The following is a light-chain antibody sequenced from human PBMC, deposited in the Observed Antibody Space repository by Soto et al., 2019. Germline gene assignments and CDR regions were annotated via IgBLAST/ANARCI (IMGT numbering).Light chain of an antibody. CDR1: SSDVGSYNL. CDR2: EGN. J-gene: IGLJ1*01. V-gene: IGLV2-23*01. CDR3: CSYAGTNTFV. Sequence: QSALTQPASVSGSPGQSITISCTGTSSDVGSYNLVSWHQQHPGKAPKLMIYEGNKRPSGVSNRFSGSKSANTASLTISGLQTEDEADYYCCSYAGTNTFVFGTGTKLTVL.